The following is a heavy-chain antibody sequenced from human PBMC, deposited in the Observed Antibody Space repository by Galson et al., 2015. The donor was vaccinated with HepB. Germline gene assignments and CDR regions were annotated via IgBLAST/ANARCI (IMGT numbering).Heavy chain of an antibody. Sequence: SLRLSCAASGFTFSSYGMHWVRQAPGKGLEWVAVISYDGSNKYYADFVKGRFTISRDNSKNTLYLQMNSLRAEDTAVYYCAKSVVTGYYFDYWGQGTLVTVSS. D-gene: IGHD2-15*01. CDR2: ISYDGSNK. V-gene: IGHV3-30*18. CDR3: AKSVVTGYYFDY. J-gene: IGHJ4*02. CDR1: GFTFSSYG.